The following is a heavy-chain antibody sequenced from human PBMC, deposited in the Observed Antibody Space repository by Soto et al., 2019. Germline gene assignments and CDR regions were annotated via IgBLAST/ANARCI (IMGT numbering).Heavy chain of an antibody. CDR3: ARGAEEYYYYYMDV. J-gene: IGHJ6*03. CDR2: IYYSGST. V-gene: IGHV4-59*01. Sequence: SETLSLTCTVSGGSISSYYWSWIRQPPGKGLEWIGYIYYSGSTNYNPSLKSRVTISVDTSKNQFSLKLSSVTAADTAVYYCARGAEEYYYYYMDVWGKGTTVTVSS. CDR1: GGSISSYY.